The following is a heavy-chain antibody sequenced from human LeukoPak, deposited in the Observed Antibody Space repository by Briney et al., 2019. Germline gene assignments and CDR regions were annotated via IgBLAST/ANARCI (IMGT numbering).Heavy chain of an antibody. CDR1: GFTFSDAW. D-gene: IGHD3-3*02. V-gene: IGHV3-15*01. CDR2: IKSNRGGGTA. J-gene: IGHJ6*02. CDR3: AWHFDFYYGTDV. Sequence: GSLRLSCAASGFTFSDAWMSWFRQAPGKGLEWVGRIKSNRGGGTADYAAPVQGRFTISRDDSKNTLYLQMNSLKTDDTAVYYCAWHFDFYYGTDVWGQGTTVTVSS.